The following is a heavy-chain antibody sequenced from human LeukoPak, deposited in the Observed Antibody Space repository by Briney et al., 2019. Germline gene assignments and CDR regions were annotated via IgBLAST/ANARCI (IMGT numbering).Heavy chain of an antibody. CDR2: ISAYNGNT. CDR1: GYTFTSYG. CDR3: ARAGRRGANWGHLYYFDY. D-gene: IGHD7-27*01. V-gene: IGHV1-18*01. Sequence: ASVKVSCKASGYTFTSYGISWVRQAPGQGLEWMGWISAYNGNTNYAQKLQGRVTMTTDTSTSSAYKELRSLRSDDTAVYYCARAGRRGANWGHLYYFDYWGQGTLVTVSS. J-gene: IGHJ4*02.